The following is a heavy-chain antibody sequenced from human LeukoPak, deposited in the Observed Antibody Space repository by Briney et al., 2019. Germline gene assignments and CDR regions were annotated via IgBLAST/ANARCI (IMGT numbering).Heavy chain of an antibody. D-gene: IGHD4-23*01. J-gene: IGHJ4*02. Sequence: PGGSLRLSCAASVFTFNSYSRNGVRQAPGKGLEWLSSISSSSSTIYYADSVKGRVTISRDNAKKSLYLQMISLRDEDTAVYYCARGRYGRNSAVFEYWGQGTLVTVSS. CDR1: VFTFNSYS. V-gene: IGHV3-48*02. CDR3: ARGRYGRNSAVFEY. CDR2: ISSSSSTI.